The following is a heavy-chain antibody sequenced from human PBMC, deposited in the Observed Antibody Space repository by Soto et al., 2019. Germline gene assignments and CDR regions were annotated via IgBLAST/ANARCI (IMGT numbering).Heavy chain of an antibody. Sequence: SETLSLTCTVSGGSISSYYWSWIRQPPGKGLEWIGYIYYSGSTNYNPSLKSRVTISVDTSKNQFSLKLSSVTAADTAVYYCARGAGFGGYDLMSLNWFDPWGQGTLVTVSS. CDR3: ARGAGFGGYDLMSLNWFDP. CDR1: GGSISSYY. D-gene: IGHD5-12*01. CDR2: IYYSGST. J-gene: IGHJ5*02. V-gene: IGHV4-59*01.